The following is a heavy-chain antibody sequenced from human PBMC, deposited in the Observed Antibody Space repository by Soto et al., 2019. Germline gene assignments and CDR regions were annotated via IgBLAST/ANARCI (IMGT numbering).Heavy chain of an antibody. CDR3: ASSHAGAHITAAVH. CDR1: GGSISSSGYS. J-gene: IGHJ4*02. V-gene: IGHV4-30-2*01. CDR2: VYHSGST. Sequence: SXTLSLTCAVSGGSISSSGYSCSWSLQPPGKGLEWVGYVYHSGSTYYNPSLKSRVTISVDRSKNQFSLKLSSVTAADTAVYYCASSHAGAHITAAVHWGQGTLVTVSS. D-gene: IGHD6-13*01.